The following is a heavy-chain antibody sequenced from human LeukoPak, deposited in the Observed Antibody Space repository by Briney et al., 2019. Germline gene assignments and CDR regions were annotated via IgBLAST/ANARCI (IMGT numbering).Heavy chain of an antibody. Sequence: GGSLRLSCAASGFTLSTYGMHWVRQAPGKGLEWLEFIQSDERNKNYADSVKGRFTISRDISKNTLYLQMNSLTSEDTAMYYCTRDANWALDYWGQGTPVSVSS. D-gene: IGHD7-27*01. J-gene: IGHJ4*02. CDR1: GFTLSTYG. CDR3: TRDANWALDY. CDR2: IQSDERNK. V-gene: IGHV3-30*02.